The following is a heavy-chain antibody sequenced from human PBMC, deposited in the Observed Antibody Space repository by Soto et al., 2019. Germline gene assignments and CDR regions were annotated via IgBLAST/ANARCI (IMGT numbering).Heavy chain of an antibody. Sequence: LSLTCAVSGGSIGGVGYSWSWIRQPPGGGLEWIGYMYHSGTFLKSPSLKTRLTMSLDMSKNQFSLTLNSMTAADTAVYYCARAQFYSGSGNYNNLMFDAWGQGIQVTVSS. CDR3: ARAQFYSGSGNYNNLMFDA. D-gene: IGHD3-10*01. CDR2: MYHSGTF. CDR1: GGSIGGVGYS. V-gene: IGHV4-30-2*01. J-gene: IGHJ5*02.